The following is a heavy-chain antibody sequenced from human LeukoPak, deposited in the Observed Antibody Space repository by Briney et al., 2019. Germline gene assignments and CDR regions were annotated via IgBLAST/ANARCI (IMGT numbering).Heavy chain of an antibody. Sequence: SETLSLTCAVYGGSFSGYYWSWIRQPPGKGLEWIGEINHSGSTNYNPSLKSRVTISVDTSKNQFSLKLSSVTAADTAVYYCARQGYRVSAFDIWGQGTMVTVSS. J-gene: IGHJ3*02. V-gene: IGHV4-34*01. CDR1: GGSFSGYY. D-gene: IGHD6-13*01. CDR3: ARQGYRVSAFDI. CDR2: INHSGST.